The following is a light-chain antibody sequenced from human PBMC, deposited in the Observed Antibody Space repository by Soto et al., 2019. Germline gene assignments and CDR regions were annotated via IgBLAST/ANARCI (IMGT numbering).Light chain of an antibody. Sequence: EIVLTQSPGALSLSPGERATLSCRASQSVSSSYLAWYQQKPGQPPRLLIYGASSRATGIPDRFSGSGSGTDFTLTISRLKPEDFAVFYCQHYDSLPITFGQGTRLEIK. CDR3: QHYDSLPIT. CDR2: GAS. J-gene: IGKJ5*01. V-gene: IGKV3-20*01. CDR1: QSVSSSY.